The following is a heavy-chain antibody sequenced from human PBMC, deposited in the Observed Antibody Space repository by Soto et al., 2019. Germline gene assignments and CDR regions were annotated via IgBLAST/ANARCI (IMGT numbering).Heavy chain of an antibody. CDR3: ARDIVVVVAALHLYYYYGMDV. CDR2: TYYRSKWYN. V-gene: IGHV6-1*01. Sequence: PSQTLSLTCAISGDSVSSNSAAWNWIRQSPSRGLEWLGRTYYRSKWYNDYAVSVKSRITINPDTSKNQFSLQLNSVTPEDTAVYYCARDIVVVVAALHLYYYYGMDVWGQGTTVTVSS. J-gene: IGHJ6*02. D-gene: IGHD2-15*01. CDR1: GDSVSSNSAA.